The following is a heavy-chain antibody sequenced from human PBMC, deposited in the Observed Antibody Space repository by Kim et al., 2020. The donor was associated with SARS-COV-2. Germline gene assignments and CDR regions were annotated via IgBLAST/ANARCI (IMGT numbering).Heavy chain of an antibody. CDR2: ISGSGDST. CDR3: ADSSGYRRRDYFQH. J-gene: IGHJ1*01. CDR1: GFTFSSYA. V-gene: IGHV3-23*01. D-gene: IGHD3-22*01. Sequence: GGSLRLSCAVSGFTFSSYAMSWVRQAPGKGLEWVSGISGSGDSTDYADSVKGRFTISRDNSKNTLYLQMNSLGVEDTAVYYCADSSGYRRRDYFQHWGQGTLVTVSS.